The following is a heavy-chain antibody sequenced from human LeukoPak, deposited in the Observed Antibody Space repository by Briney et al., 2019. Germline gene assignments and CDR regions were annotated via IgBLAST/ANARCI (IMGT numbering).Heavy chain of an antibody. J-gene: IGHJ5*01. V-gene: IGHV3-23*01. CDR2: ITASGGDT. D-gene: IGHD2-15*01. Sequence: PGGSLRLSCVASGFTFSHHSISWVRQAPGKGLEWVSAITASGGDTFYAESVEGRFSVSRDDSKSTVFLQMSSLTADDTGIYFCARRGLQGFCSVNSCHSFFDSWGRGAQVIVSS. CDR3: ARRGLQGFCSVNSCHSFFDS. CDR1: GFTFSHHS.